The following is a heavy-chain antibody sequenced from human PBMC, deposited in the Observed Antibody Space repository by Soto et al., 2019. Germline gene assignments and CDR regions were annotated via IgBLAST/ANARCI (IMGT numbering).Heavy chain of an antibody. V-gene: IGHV1-46*01. CDR3: ARSPRPTGTTLYYFDS. D-gene: IGHD1-1*01. Sequence: ASVKVFCKASGYTLTSFYMHWMRQAPGQGLEWMGVIDPSAGSTTYAQKFKGRVRMTRDTFTSTVFMELSSLRSEDTAVYYCARSPRPTGTTLYYFDSWGHRTLVTVSS. CDR1: GYTLTSFY. J-gene: IGHJ4*01. CDR2: IDPSAGST.